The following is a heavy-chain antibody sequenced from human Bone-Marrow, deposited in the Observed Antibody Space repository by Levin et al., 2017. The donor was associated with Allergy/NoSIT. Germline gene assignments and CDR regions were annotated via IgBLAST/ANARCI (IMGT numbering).Heavy chain of an antibody. Sequence: GESLKISCAASGFTFSSYSMNWVRQAPGKGLEWVSSISSSSSYIYYADSVKGRFTISRDNAKNSLYLQMNSLRAEDTAVYYCARVGGVYTAMARVGGLFDYWGQGTLVTVSS. CDR3: ARVGGVYTAMARVGGLFDY. J-gene: IGHJ4*02. CDR2: ISSSSSYI. V-gene: IGHV3-21*01. CDR1: GFTFSSYS. D-gene: IGHD5-18*01.